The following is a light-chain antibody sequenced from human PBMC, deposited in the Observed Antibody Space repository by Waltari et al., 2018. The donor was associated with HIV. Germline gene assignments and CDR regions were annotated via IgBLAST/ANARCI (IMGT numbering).Light chain of an antibody. J-gene: IGLJ2*01. CDR1: TSNIGLDP. CDR3: AAWDDRLSGL. Sequence: QSVLTQPPSASGTPGPRVTIPFSGGTSNIGLDPVYWDQQFPGTAPKLLIYRDNQRPPGVPDRFSGSKSGTSASLVISGLRSEDEADYYCAAWDDRLSGLFGGGTKVTVL. CDR2: RDN. V-gene: IGLV1-47*01.